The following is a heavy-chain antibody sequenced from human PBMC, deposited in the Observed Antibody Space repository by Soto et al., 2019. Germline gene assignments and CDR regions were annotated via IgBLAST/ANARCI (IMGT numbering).Heavy chain of an antibody. CDR3: AKGDYYEFWSGYYYYFDY. D-gene: IGHD3-3*01. Sequence: EVQLLESGGGLVQPGGSLRLSCAASGFTFSSYAMSWVRQVPGKGLDWVSIISGSGGRTYYADSVKGRFTISRDNSKNTLYLQMNSLRAEDTAVYYCAKGDYYEFWSGYYYYFDYWGQGTLVTVSS. J-gene: IGHJ4*02. CDR2: ISGSGGRT. CDR1: GFTFSSYA. V-gene: IGHV3-23*01.